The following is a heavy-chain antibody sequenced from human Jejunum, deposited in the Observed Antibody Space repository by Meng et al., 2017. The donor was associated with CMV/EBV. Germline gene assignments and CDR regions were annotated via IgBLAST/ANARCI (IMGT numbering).Heavy chain of an antibody. V-gene: IGHV1-2*02. D-gene: IGHD2-21*01. CDR2: INPHNGDT. CDR3: ARDSSNCGARCYRDETHFDF. CDR1: SDNF. Sequence: SDNFRKWSLQAPRQGPEWMGWINPHNGDTHYSPIYQDRVTMPCDTSITKAYLEVERLISDDTAVDYCARDSSNCGARCYRDETHFDFWGQGTLVTVSS. J-gene: IGHJ4*02.